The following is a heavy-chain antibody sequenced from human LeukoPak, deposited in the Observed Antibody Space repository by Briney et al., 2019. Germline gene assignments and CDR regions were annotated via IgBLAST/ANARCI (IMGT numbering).Heavy chain of an antibody. CDR1: GGSISSSNW. V-gene: IGHV4-4*02. D-gene: IGHD3-22*01. Sequence: SGTLSLTCAVSGGSISSSNWWSWVRQPPGKGLEWIGEIYHSGSTNYNPSLKSRVTISVDKSKNQFSLKLSSVTAADTAVYYCARDRTMIVRQGAFDIWGQGTMVTVSS. J-gene: IGHJ3*02. CDR3: ARDRTMIVRQGAFDI. CDR2: IYHSGST.